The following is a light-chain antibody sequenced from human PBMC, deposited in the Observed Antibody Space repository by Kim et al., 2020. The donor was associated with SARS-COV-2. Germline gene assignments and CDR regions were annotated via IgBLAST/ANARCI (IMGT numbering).Light chain of an antibody. CDR3: QQYDSASVT. CDR2: GAS. Sequence: SPVERATLSCRASQSVTSTYLAWYQQKPGQAPRLLIYGASSRAPGIPDRFSGRGSGTDFTLTISRLEPEDFAVYYCQQYDSASVTFGQGTKVDIK. V-gene: IGKV3-20*01. J-gene: IGKJ1*01. CDR1: QSVTSTY.